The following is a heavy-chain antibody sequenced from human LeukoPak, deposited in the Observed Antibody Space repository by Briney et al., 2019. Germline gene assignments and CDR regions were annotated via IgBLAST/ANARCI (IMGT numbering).Heavy chain of an antibody. D-gene: IGHD1-7*01. CDR2: INHSGST. CDR1: GGSFSGYY. J-gene: IGHJ4*02. V-gene: IGHV4-34*01. Sequence: SETLSLTCAVYGGSFSGYYWSWIRQPPGKGLEWIGEINHSGSTNYNPSLKSRVTISVDTSKNQFSLKLSSVTAADTAVYYCARDVRHNWNYGGYFDYWGQGTLVTVSS. CDR3: ARDVRHNWNYGGYFDY.